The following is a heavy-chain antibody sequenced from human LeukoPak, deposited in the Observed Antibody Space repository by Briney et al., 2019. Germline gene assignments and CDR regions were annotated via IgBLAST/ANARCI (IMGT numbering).Heavy chain of an antibody. CDR3: ARGPRFAIRLIVVVTKGHFDY. D-gene: IGHD3-22*01. CDR2: INWNGRSI. Sequence: GGSLRLSCAASRFTFDEYGMSWVRQTAGKGLEWVSGINWNGRSIGYADSVKGRFTVSRDNAKSSLYLQMNSLRAEDTAVYYCARGPRFAIRLIVVVTKGHFDYWGQGTLVTVSS. J-gene: IGHJ4*02. V-gene: IGHV3-20*04. CDR1: RFTFDEYG.